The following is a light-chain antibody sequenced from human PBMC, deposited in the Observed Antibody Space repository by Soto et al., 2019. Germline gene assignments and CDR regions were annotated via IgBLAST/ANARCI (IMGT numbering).Light chain of an antibody. J-gene: IGKJ5*01. CDR3: QQSYSIPIT. V-gene: IGKV1-39*01. CDR2: AAS. CDR1: RSIDTY. Sequence: DIQMTQSPSSLSASVGDRVTITCRASRSIDTYLNWFQQKSGKAPKLLIYAASTLECGVPSRFSGSGSGTDFTRTISSLQPEDIATYYCQQSYSIPITFGQWTRRESK.